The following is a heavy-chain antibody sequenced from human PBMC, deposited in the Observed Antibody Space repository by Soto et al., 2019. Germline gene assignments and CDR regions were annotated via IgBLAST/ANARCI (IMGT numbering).Heavy chain of an antibody. D-gene: IGHD3-3*01. V-gene: IGHV3-74*01. CDR2: INSDGSST. Sequence: EVQLVESGGGLVQPGGSLRLSCAASGVTFSSYWMHWVRQAPGKGLVWVSRINSDGSSTSYADSVKGRFTISRDNAKNRLYLHMNSMRAEDTVVYYYARDPEGLLMASWGKGSLGTVAS. CDR3: ARDPEGLLMAS. CDR1: GVTFSSYW. J-gene: IGHJ1*01.